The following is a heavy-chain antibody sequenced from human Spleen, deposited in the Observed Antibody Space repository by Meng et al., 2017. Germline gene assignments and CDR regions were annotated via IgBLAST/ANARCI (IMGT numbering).Heavy chain of an antibody. Sequence: SETLSLTCTVSGGSISSGSYYWSWIRQPAGKGLEWIGRMYITGSTNYSPSLKSRVTILVDTSKNQFSLQLSSVTAADTAVYYCAREGCGGGSCYPFNYWGQGTLVTVSS. CDR1: GGSISSGSYY. D-gene: IGHD2-15*01. V-gene: IGHV4-61*02. CDR2: MYITGST. CDR3: AREGCGGGSCYPFNY. J-gene: IGHJ4*02.